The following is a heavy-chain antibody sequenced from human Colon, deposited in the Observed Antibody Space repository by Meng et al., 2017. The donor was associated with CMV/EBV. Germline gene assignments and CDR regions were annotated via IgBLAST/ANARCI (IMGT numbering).Heavy chain of an antibody. CDR3: ARGTEGYYPDY. J-gene: IGHJ4*02. CDR1: GGTFSSYV. V-gene: IGHV1-69*05. Sequence: SVKVSCKASGGTFSSYVVSWLRQAPGQGLEWMGGIIPILGTTNYAQKFQGRVTITTDESTSTAYMELSSLRSEDTAVYYCARGTEGYYPDYWGQGTLVTVSS. CDR2: IIPILGTT. D-gene: IGHD3-22*01.